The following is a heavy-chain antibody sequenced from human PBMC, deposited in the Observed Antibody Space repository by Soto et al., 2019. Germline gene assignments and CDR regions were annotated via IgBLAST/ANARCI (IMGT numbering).Heavy chain of an antibody. V-gene: IGHV3-30-3*01. CDR1: GFTFSSYA. D-gene: IGHD1-26*01. CDR2: ISYDGSNK. CDR3: ARDKSSEYSGSYWVRGPLDY. Sequence: GGSLRLSCAASGFTFSSYAMHWVRQAPGKGLEWVAVISYDGSNKYYADSVKGRFTISRDNSKNTLYLQMNSLRAEDTAVYYCARDKSSEYSGSYWVRGPLDYWGQGTLVTVSS. J-gene: IGHJ4*02.